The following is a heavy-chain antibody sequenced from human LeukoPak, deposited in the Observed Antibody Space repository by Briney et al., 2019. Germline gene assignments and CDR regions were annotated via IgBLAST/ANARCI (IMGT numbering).Heavy chain of an antibody. Sequence: GGSLRLSCAASGFTFSSYAMSWVRQAQGKGLEWVSAISDSGASTYYADSVKGRFTISRDNSKNTLYLQMNSLRAEDTAVYYCAKGSAAARPYYFDFWGQGTLVTVSS. D-gene: IGHD6-6*01. J-gene: IGHJ4*02. CDR2: ISDSGAST. V-gene: IGHV3-23*01. CDR3: AKGSAAARPYYFDF. CDR1: GFTFSSYA.